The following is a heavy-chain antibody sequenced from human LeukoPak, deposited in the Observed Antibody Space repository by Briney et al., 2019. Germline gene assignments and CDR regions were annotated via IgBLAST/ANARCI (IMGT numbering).Heavy chain of an antibody. CDR3: AKRFRNCSSTSCYSGMDV. V-gene: IGHV3-23*01. J-gene: IGHJ6*02. D-gene: IGHD2-2*01. CDR2: ISGSGGST. Sequence: GGSLRLPCAASGFTFSSYAMSWVRQAPGKGLEWVSAISGSGGSTYYADSVKGRFTISRDNSKNTLYLQMNSLRAEDTAVYYCAKRFRNCSSTSCYSGMDVWGQGTTVTVSS. CDR1: GFTFSSYA.